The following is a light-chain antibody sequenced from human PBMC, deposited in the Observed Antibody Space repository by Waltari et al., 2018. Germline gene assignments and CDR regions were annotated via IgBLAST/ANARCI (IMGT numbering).Light chain of an antibody. CDR2: NTN. CDR3: VLYLGSGIWV. V-gene: IGLV8-61*01. J-gene: IGLJ3*02. Sequence: QTVVTQEPSFSVSPGGTVTLTCGLSSGSVSTSYYPSWYQQTPGQAPRTLLYNTNRRPSGVPDRFSGFILGNKAALTITGAQADDECEYYCVLYLGSGIWVFGGGTKVTVL. CDR1: SGSVSTSYY.